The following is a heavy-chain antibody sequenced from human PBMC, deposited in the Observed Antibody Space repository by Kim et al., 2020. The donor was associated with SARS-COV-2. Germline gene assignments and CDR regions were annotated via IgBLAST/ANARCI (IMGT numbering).Heavy chain of an antibody. D-gene: IGHD3-16*02. V-gene: IGHV4-39*01. Sequence: SETLSLTCTVSGGAISSSSYYWGWIRQSPGKGLEWIGNIYYNGNTYYNPSLKGRVTISVDTSKNQFSLKLSSVTAADTAVYYCARQGYTWPTDWNYDLWGRGTLVTVSS. CDR1: GGAISSSSYY. CDR2: IYYNGNT. J-gene: IGHJ2*01. CDR3: ARQGYTWPTDWNYDL.